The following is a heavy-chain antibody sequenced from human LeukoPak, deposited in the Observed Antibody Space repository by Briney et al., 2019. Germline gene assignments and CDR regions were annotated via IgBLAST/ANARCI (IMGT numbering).Heavy chain of an antibody. J-gene: IGHJ4*02. V-gene: IGHV4-38-2*02. CDR3: SRVCSSGRCCDQ. D-gene: IGHD2-15*01. Sequence: SETLCLTCSVSGYAISSGYYCAGIRPPPGKGLEWIGSSDHSGSTYYTPSLKSRVTVSVDTSKNQFSLGLSSVTAADPAVYSCSRVCSSGRCCDQWGEGTLLSVSS. CDR1: GYAISSGYY. CDR2: SDHSGST.